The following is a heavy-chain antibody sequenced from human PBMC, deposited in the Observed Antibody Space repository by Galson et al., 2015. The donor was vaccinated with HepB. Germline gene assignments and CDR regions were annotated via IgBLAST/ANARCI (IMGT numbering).Heavy chain of an antibody. CDR2: ISYDGTEK. J-gene: IGHJ4*02. Sequence: SLRLSCAASGFTFSSYGMHWVRQAPGKGLEWVAIISYDGTEKYYADSVRGRLSISRDNSATTLFLRMNNLRGDDTGVYYCAKDPWIHRVALGGSDYGGPAILVTVSS. D-gene: IGHD2-15*01. V-gene: IGHV3-30*18. CDR3: AKDPWIHRVALGGSDY. CDR1: GFTFSSYG.